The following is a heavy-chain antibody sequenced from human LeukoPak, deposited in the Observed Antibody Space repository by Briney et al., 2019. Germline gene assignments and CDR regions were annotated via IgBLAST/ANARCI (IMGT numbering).Heavy chain of an antibody. D-gene: IGHD3-10*01. CDR2: ISKSGTP. J-gene: IGHJ4*02. CDR3: ARDLGAGEYDS. CDR1: GRSISRHY. V-gene: IGHV4-59*11. Sequence: SETLALTCTVSGRSISRHYWSWIRQPPGKGLEWIGYISKSGTPTYNPSLQSRVTISGDTSKDLFSQKLTSVTAADTAVYYCARDLGAGEYDSWGQGTLVAVSS.